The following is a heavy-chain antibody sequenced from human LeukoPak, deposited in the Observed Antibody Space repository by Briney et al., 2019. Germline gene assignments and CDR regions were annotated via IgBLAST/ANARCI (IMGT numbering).Heavy chain of an antibody. CDR2: IYYSGST. Sequence: PPQTLSLTCTVSGGSLSRGGYYWSWIRQHPGKGLEWIGYIYYSGSTYYNPSLKSRVTISVDTSKNQFSLKLSSVTAADTAVYDCAALDTAMGYIDYWGQGTLVTLSS. J-gene: IGHJ4*02. D-gene: IGHD5-18*01. CDR3: AALDTAMGYIDY. CDR1: GGSLSRGGYY. V-gene: IGHV4-31*03.